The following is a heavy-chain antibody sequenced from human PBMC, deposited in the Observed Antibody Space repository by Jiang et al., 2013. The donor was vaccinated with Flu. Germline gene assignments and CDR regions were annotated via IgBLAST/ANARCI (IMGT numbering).Heavy chain of an antibody. CDR3: AKVANGWDDQYFDY. Sequence: FTFSSYGIHWVRPGLQAKGLEWVAFIRFDGSNKYYADSVEGPTSPISRDNSKNTLYLQMNSLRAEDTAVYYCAKVANGWDDQYFDYWGQGTLVTVSS. CDR1: FTFSSYG. D-gene: IGHD6-19*01. V-gene: IGHV3-30*02. J-gene: IGHJ4*02. CDR2: IRFDGSNK.